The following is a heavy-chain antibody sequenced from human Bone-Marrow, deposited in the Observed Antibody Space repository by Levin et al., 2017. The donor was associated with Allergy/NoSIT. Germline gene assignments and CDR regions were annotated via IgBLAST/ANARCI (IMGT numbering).Heavy chain of an antibody. CDR3: ARENGDSAIILY. CDR1: GDSISRGDYY. V-gene: IGHV4-31*03. CDR2: IYNSGNT. D-gene: IGHD4-17*01. J-gene: IGHJ4*02. Sequence: SETLSLTCTVSGDSISRGDYYWTWVRQHPGTGLEWIGYIYNSGNTYYNPSLKSRLTISVDTSKNQFSLKLISVTAADTAVYYCARENGDSAIILYWGQGTLVTVSS.